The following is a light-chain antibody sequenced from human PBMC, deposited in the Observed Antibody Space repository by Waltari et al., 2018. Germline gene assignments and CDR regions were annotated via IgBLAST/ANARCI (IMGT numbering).Light chain of an antibody. V-gene: IGLV1-47*01. Sequence: QSALTPPPSASGTPGQRVTIPCSGISSNVGSNSASWYQHPPVPAPTPLIHRDIQRPSSVPDRFSGSTSGTSASLAISGLRSGDETDYVCAAWDDSLGAVLFGGGTKLTVL. CDR1: SSNVGSNS. J-gene: IGLJ2*01. CDR2: RDI. CDR3: AAWDDSLGAVL.